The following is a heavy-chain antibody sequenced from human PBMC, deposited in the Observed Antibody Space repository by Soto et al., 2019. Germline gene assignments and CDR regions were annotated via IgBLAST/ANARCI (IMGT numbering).Heavy chain of an antibody. CDR2: ISAYNGNT. Sequence: ASVKVSCKASGYTFTSCGISWVGQAPGQGREWMGWISAYNGNTNYAQKLQGRVTMTTDTSASTAYMELRSLRSDDTAVYYCARGHVVVQAATCASWFGPCRQGTLVTFSS. V-gene: IGHV1-18*01. CDR1: GYTFTSCG. D-gene: IGHD2-2*01. CDR3: ARGHVVVQAATCASWFGP. J-gene: IGHJ5*02.